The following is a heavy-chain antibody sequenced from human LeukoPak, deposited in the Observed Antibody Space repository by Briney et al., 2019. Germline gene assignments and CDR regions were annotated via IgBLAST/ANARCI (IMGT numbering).Heavy chain of an antibody. CDR2: ISGSGGST. V-gene: IGHV3-23*01. Sequence: GGSLRLSCAASGFTFSTNAMSWVRQAPGKGLEWVSAISGSGGSTYYADSVKGRFTISRDNSKNTLYLQMNSLRAEGTAVYYCAKGDYGDYVGWFDPWGQGTLVTVSS. CDR3: AKGDYGDYVGWFDP. D-gene: IGHD4-17*01. J-gene: IGHJ5*02. CDR1: GFTFSTNA.